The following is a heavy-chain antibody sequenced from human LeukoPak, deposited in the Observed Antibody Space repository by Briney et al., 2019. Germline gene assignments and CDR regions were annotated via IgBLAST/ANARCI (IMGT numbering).Heavy chain of an antibody. CDR1: GDSVSSNSAA. V-gene: IGHV6-1*01. CDR3: ARENVVVVAATPGGNVYWFDP. Sequence: SQTLSLTCAISGDSVSSNSAAWNWIRQSPSRGLEWLGRTYYRSKWYNDYAVSVKSRITINPDTSKNQFSLQLNSVTPEDTAVYYCARENVVVVAATPGGNVYWFDPWGQGTLVTVSS. CDR2: TYYRSKWYN. D-gene: IGHD2-15*01. J-gene: IGHJ5*02.